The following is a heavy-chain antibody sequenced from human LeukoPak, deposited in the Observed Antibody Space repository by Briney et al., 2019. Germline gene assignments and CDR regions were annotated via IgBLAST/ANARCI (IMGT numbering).Heavy chain of an antibody. CDR1: GYTFASYG. Sequence: ASVKVSCKASGYTFASYGISWVRQAPGQGLEWMGWISAYNGNTNYAQKLQGRVTMTTDTSTSTAYMELRSLRSDDTAVYYCARDGGGYCSSTSCSSFDYWGQGTLVTVSS. D-gene: IGHD2-2*01. J-gene: IGHJ4*02. CDR3: ARDGGGYCSSTSCSSFDY. V-gene: IGHV1-18*01. CDR2: ISAYNGNT.